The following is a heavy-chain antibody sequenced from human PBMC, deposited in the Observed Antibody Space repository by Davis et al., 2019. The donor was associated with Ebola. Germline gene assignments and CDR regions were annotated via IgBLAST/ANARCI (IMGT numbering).Heavy chain of an antibody. Sequence: ASVKVSCKASGYTFTSYGISWVRQAPGQGLEWMGWISAYNGNTNYAQKLQGRVTMTTDTSTSTAYMELRSLRSDDTAVYYCARTYTGYSSSHFDYWGQGTLVTVSS. CDR3: ARTYTGYSSSHFDY. J-gene: IGHJ4*02. V-gene: IGHV1-18*01. D-gene: IGHD6-6*01. CDR1: GYTFTSYG. CDR2: ISAYNGNT.